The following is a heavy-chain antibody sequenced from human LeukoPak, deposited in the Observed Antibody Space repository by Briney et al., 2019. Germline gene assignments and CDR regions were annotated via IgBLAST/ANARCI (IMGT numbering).Heavy chain of an antibody. CDR2: ISSSSSYI. D-gene: IGHD6-19*01. J-gene: IGHJ5*02. CDR3: ASSGLYSTPNWFDP. V-gene: IGHV3-21*01. Sequence: GGSLRLSCAASGFTFSSYSMNWVRQAPGKGLEWVSSISSSSSYIYYADSVKGRFTISRDNAKKSLYLQMNSLRAEDTAMYYCASSGLYSTPNWFDPWGQGTPVIVSS. CDR1: GFTFSSYS.